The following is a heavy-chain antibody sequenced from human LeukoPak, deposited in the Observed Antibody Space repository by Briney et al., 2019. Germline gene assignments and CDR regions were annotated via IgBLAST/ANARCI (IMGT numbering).Heavy chain of an antibody. CDR3: ASSPLYYYYSSGYYAELS. CDR2: IYTSGST. V-gene: IGHV4-61*02. D-gene: IGHD3-22*01. CDR1: VGSISSGSDY. Sequence: PSETLSLTCTVSVGSISSGSDYGSSVRRPGGGGLEWVKRIYTSGSTNYNPSSKSRVTISVDTSKNQFSLKLSSVTAADTAVYYCASSPLYYYYSSGYYAELSWGQGTLVTVSS. J-gene: IGHJ4*02.